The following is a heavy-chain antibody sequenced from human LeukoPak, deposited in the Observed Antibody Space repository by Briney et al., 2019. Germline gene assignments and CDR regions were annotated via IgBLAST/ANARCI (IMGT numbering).Heavy chain of an antibody. CDR3: ARTHCSGGSCYSFDY. Sequence: SETLSLTCTVSGGSISSYYWSWIRQPPGKGLEWIGYIYYSGSTNCNPSLKGRVTISVDTSKNQFSLKLSSVTAADTAVYYCARTHCSGGSCYSFDYWGQGTLVTVSS. CDR2: IYYSGST. V-gene: IGHV4-59*01. J-gene: IGHJ4*02. CDR1: GGSISSYY. D-gene: IGHD2-15*01.